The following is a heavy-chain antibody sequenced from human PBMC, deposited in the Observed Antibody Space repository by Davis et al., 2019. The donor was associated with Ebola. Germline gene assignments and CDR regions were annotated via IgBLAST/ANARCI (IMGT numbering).Heavy chain of an antibody. CDR3: ARGGGAARPSDY. Sequence: ASVKVSCKASGYTFTSYAMHWVRQAPGQRLEWMGWINAGNGNTKYSQKFQGRVTITRDTSASTAYMELSSLRSDDTAVYYCARGGGAARPSDYWGQGTLVTVSS. V-gene: IGHV1-3*01. D-gene: IGHD6-6*01. CDR2: INAGNGNT. CDR1: GYTFTSYA. J-gene: IGHJ4*02.